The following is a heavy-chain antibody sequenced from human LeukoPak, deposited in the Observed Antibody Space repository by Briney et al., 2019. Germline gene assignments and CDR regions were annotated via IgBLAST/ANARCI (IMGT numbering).Heavy chain of an antibody. D-gene: IGHD3-22*01. CDR1: GFTFTSFY. V-gene: IGHV1-46*01. CDR3: ARDRKWLLMGYFDY. Sequence: ASVTISCKASGFTFTSFYMHWVRQAPGQGLEWMGIINPSGHTTDYAQKFQGRVTMTRDMSTSTVYMELSSLRSEDTAVYYCARDRKWLLMGYFDYWGQGTLVTVSS. J-gene: IGHJ4*02. CDR2: INPSGHTT.